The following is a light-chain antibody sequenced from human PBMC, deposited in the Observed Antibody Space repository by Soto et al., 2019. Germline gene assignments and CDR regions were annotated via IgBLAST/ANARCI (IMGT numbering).Light chain of an antibody. V-gene: IGKV3-20*01. CDR3: HHFGSLPET. Sequence: DIVLTQSPGALSLSPGERATLSCRASQSLTSSYLAWYQQKPGQAPRLLMYGASSRATGIPDRFSGSGSGTDFTLTISRLEPEDFAVYYCHHFGSLPETFGQGTNVE. CDR1: QSLTSSY. CDR2: GAS. J-gene: IGKJ1*01.